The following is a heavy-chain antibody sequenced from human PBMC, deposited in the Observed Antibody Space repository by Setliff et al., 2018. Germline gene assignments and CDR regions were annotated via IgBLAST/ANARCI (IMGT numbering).Heavy chain of an antibody. J-gene: IGHJ3*02. D-gene: IGHD2-15*01. CDR1: GGSISSSSYY. CDR2: INYTGNT. Sequence: SETLSLTCTVSGGSISSSSYYWGWLRQPPGKGLEWIGSINYTGNTYYNPSLESRVTISVDTSKNQFSLNLRSVTAADTAVFYCARLPGYCIGGTCSGYYTFDIWGQGTRVTVSS. V-gene: IGHV4-39*01. CDR3: ARLPGYCIGGTCSGYYTFDI.